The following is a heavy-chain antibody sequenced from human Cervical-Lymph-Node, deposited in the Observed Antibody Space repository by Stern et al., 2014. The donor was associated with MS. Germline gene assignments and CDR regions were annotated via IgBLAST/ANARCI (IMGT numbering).Heavy chain of an antibody. CDR3: ARQTTAWASDV. J-gene: IGHJ4*02. CDR1: GFKFSIYW. D-gene: IGHD1-14*01. Sequence: EVQLVESGAELIRPGESLKISCKGSGFKFSIYWIAWVRQMPGKGLEWMGIIYPGDSETRYSPSFQGQVTMSADKSTSTAYLQWSSRNASDTAMYFCARQTTAWASDVWGQGTLVTVSS. CDR2: IYPGDSET. V-gene: IGHV5-51*01.